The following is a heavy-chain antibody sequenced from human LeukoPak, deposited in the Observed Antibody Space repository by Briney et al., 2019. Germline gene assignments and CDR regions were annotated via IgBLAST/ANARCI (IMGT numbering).Heavy chain of an antibody. CDR1: GGSVSSGSYY. J-gene: IGHJ4*02. Sequence: SETLSLTCTVSGGSVSSGSYYWSWIRQPPGKGLEWLGCIYCSGSTNYNPSLKSRVTISGDTSRNQFSLRLSSVTAADTAVYFCARRNYGDYDHYFDYWGQGILVTVSS. V-gene: IGHV4-61*01. CDR3: ARRNYGDYDHYFDY. CDR2: IYCSGST. D-gene: IGHD4-17*01.